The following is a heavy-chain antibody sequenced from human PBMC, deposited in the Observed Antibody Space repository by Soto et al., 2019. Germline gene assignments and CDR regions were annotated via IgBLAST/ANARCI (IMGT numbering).Heavy chain of an antibody. J-gene: IGHJ3*02. CDR2: IIPIFGTA. V-gene: IGHV1-69*05. D-gene: IGHD6-6*01. Sequence: ASVKVSCKASGGTFSSYAISWVRQAPGQGLEWMGGIIPIFGTANYAQKFQGRVTMTRDTSTSTAYMELSRLRSDDTAVYYCARSLAAHRSGAFDIWGQGTMVTVSS. CDR3: ARSLAAHRSGAFDI. CDR1: GGTFSSYA.